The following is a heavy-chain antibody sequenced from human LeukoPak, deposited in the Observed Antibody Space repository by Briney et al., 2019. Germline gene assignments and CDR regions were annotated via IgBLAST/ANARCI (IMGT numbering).Heavy chain of an antibody. CDR2: ISWNSGSI. V-gene: IGHV3-9*01. J-gene: IGHJ6*04. Sequence: GGSLRLSCAASGFTFDDYAMHWVRQAPGKGLEWVSGISWNSGSIGYADSVKGRFTISRDNSKNTLYLQMNSLRAEDTAVYYCAKDEHDFWSGYMDVWGKGTTVTVSS. D-gene: IGHD3-3*01. CDR1: GFTFDDYA. CDR3: AKDEHDFWSGYMDV.